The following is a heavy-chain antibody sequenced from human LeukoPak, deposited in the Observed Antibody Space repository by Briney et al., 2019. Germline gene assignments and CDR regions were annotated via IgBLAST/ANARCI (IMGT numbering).Heavy chain of an antibody. CDR3: ARSVEGYCRGGSCYSYSYYMDV. CDR2: IYYSGST. J-gene: IGHJ6*03. V-gene: IGHV4-59*01. Sequence: SETLSLTCTVSGGSISSYYWSWIRQPPGKGLEWIGYIYYSGSTNYNPSLKSRVTISVDTSKNQFSLRLSSVTAADTAVYYCARSVEGYCRGGSCYSYSYYMDVWGKGTTVTVSS. D-gene: IGHD2-15*01. CDR1: GGSISSYY.